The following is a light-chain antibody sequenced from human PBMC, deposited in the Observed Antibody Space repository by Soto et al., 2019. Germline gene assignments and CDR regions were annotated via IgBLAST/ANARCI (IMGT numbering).Light chain of an antibody. CDR2: DVT. Sequence: QSALTQPASVSGSPGQSVTISCTGTSSDIGGYSYVSWYQQRPGKAPKLMIHDVTNRPSGVPDRFSGSKSGNTASLTISGLQAEDEADYYCTSYTSDSSVIFGGGTKVTVL. CDR1: SSDIGGYSY. V-gene: IGLV2-14*03. J-gene: IGLJ2*01. CDR3: TSYTSDSSVI.